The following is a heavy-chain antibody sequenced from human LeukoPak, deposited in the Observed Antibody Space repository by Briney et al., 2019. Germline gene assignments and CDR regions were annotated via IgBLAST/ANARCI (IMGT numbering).Heavy chain of an antibody. Sequence: SETLSLTCAVYDGSFSGYYWSWIRQPPGKGPEWIGEINHSGSTNYNPSLKSRVTISVDTSKNQFSLKLSSVTAADTAVYYCARVQGGYNSPSNFDYWGQGTLVTVSS. D-gene: IGHD5-24*01. CDR2: INHSGST. CDR3: ARVQGGYNSPSNFDY. J-gene: IGHJ4*02. CDR1: DGSFSGYY. V-gene: IGHV4-34*01.